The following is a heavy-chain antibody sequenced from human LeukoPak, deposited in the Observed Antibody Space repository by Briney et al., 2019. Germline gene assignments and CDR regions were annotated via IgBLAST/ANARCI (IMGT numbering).Heavy chain of an antibody. V-gene: IGHV3-7*01. CDR1: GFTFSDSW. Sequence: GGSLRLSCAASGFTFSDSWMSWVRQAPGKGLEWVANMSQDGSEKDYVDSVEGRFTISRDNARNSLYLQMGSLRAEDTAVYYCATYTHWVAGDVWGQGTTVTVSS. J-gene: IGHJ6*02. CDR2: MSQDGSEK. CDR3: ATYTHWVAGDV. D-gene: IGHD3-16*01.